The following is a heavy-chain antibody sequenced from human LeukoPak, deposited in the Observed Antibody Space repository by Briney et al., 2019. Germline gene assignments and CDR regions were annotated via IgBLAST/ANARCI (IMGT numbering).Heavy chain of an antibody. J-gene: IGHJ1*01. CDR3: VRDMNTVTTCYLHH. CDR1: GFTFSAYS. D-gene: IGHD4-17*01. CDR2: ISSSSRHK. V-gene: IGHV3-21*06. Sequence: GGSLRLSCAGSGFTFSAYSMNWLRQAPGKGLEWVSSISSSSRHKYYVDSVKGRFTISRDDAENSLYLQMNSLRVDDTALYYCVRDMNTVTTCYLHHGGQGTLVTVSS.